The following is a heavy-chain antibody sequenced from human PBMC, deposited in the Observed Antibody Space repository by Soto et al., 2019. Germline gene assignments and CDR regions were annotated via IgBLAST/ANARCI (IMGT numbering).Heavy chain of an antibody. Sequence: QVQLQESGPGLVKPSQTLSLTCTVSGGSISGGGYYWSWIRQHAGKGLEWIGYIYYSGSTYYNPSLKSRVTISVDTSKNQFSLKLSSVTAADTAVYYCARVGYGDYRLDYWGQGTLVTVSS. V-gene: IGHV4-31*03. CDR2: IYYSGST. CDR1: GGSISGGGYY. CDR3: ARVGYGDYRLDY. J-gene: IGHJ4*02. D-gene: IGHD4-17*01.